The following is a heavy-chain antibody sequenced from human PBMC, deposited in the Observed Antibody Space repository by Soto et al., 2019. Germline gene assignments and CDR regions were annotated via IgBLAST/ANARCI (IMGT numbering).Heavy chain of an antibody. J-gene: IGHJ4*02. CDR3: ARRYHAGSSFDY. Sequence: PSETLSLTCTVSGGSISSSSYYWGWIRQPPGKGLEWIGSIYYSGGTYYNPSLKSRVTISVDTSKNQFSLKLSSVTAADTAVYYCARRYHAGSSFDYWGQGTLVTVSS. CDR2: IYYSGGT. V-gene: IGHV4-39*01. D-gene: IGHD3-10*01. CDR1: GGSISSSSYY.